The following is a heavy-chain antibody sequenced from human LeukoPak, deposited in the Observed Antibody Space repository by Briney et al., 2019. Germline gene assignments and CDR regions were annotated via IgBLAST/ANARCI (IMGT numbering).Heavy chain of an antibody. V-gene: IGHV4-59*08. J-gene: IGHJ5*02. CDR2: IYYSGST. CDR1: GGSISNYY. D-gene: IGHD4-17*01. CDR3: ARRRSGDYGHWFDR. Sequence: SETLSLTCTVSGGSISNYYWCWIRQPPGKGLEWIGYIYYSGSTNQNPSLKSRVTISVDASKNQFSLTLSSVTAADTAVYYCARRRSGDYGHWFDRWGQGTLVTVSS.